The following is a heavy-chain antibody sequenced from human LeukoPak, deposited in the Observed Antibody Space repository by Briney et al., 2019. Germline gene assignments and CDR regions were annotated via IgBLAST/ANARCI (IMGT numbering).Heavy chain of an antibody. CDR1: GFTFSSYS. Sequence: GGSLRLSCAASGFTFSSYSMNWVRQAPGKGLEWVSYISSSSSTIYYADSVKGRFTISRDNAKNSLYLQMNSLRAEDTAVYYCAGDDIVVVPAAIEGGYYYYYMDVWGKGTTVTVSS. J-gene: IGHJ6*03. CDR2: ISSSSSTI. V-gene: IGHV3-48*04. CDR3: AGDDIVVVPAAIEGGYYYYYMDV. D-gene: IGHD2-2*02.